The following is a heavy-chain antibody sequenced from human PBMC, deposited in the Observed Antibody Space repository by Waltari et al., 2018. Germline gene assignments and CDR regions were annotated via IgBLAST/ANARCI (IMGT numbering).Heavy chain of an antibody. CDR2: IYYSGST. Sequence: QLQLQESGPGLVKPSETLSLTCTVSGGSISSSSYYWGWIRQPPGKGLEWIGSIYYSGSTYSNPSLKSRVTISVDTSKNQFSLKLSSVTAADTAVYYCARLRFSTNWNDDYWGQGTLVTVSP. D-gene: IGHD1-1*01. CDR3: ARLRFSTNWNDDY. V-gene: IGHV4-39*01. J-gene: IGHJ4*02. CDR1: GGSISSSSYY.